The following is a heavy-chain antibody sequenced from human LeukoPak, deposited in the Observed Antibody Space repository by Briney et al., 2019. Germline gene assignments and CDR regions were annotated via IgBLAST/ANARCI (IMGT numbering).Heavy chain of an antibody. V-gene: IGHV1-8*01. Sequence: ASVKVSYKASGYTFTSYDINWVRQAAGRGLEWVGWMNHNSGNTGYAQKVEGRVSMTGNTPISTAYMELSRLRSEDTAVYYCARGQRGYSGYDDYYFDYWGQGTLVTVSS. CDR3: ARGQRGYSGYDDYYFDY. D-gene: IGHD5-12*01. CDR2: MNHNSGNT. CDR1: GYTFTSYD. J-gene: IGHJ4*02.